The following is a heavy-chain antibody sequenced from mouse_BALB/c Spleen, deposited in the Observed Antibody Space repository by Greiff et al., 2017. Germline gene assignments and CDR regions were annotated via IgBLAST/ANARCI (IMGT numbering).Heavy chain of an antibody. CDR3: ARPLSRGYAMDY. V-gene: IGHV5-17*02. J-gene: IGHJ4*01. Sequence: EVKVVESGGGLVQPGGSRKLSCAASGFTFSSFGMHWVRQAPEKGLEWVAYISSGSSTIYYADTVKGRFTISRDNPKNTLFLQMTSLRSEDTAMYYCARPLSRGYAMDYWGQGTSVTVSS. CDR2: ISSGSSTI. CDR1: GFTFSSFG.